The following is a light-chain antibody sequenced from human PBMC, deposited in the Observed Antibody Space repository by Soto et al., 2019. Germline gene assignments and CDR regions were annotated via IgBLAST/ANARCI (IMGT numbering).Light chain of an antibody. CDR2: DAS. CDR1: QSVSSNY. J-gene: IGKJ4*01. CDR3: QQFSSYPLT. Sequence: EIVLTQSPVTLSSSPGERGFLSCIRASQSVSSNYLAWYQQKPGQAPRLLIYDASNRATGIPARFSGGGSGTDFTLTISRLEPEDFAVYYCQQFSSYPLTFGGGTKVDI. V-gene: IGKV3-20*01.